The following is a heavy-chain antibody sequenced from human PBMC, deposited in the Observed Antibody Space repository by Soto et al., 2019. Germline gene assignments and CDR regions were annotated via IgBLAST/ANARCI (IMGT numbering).Heavy chain of an antibody. J-gene: IGHJ3*02. CDR2: ISGSGGST. V-gene: IGHV3-23*01. D-gene: IGHD3-22*01. Sequence: EVQLLESGGGLVQPGGSLRLSCAASGFTFSSYAMSWVRQAPGKGLEWVSAISGSGGSTYYADSVKGRFTISRDNSKNKLYLQMNSLRAEDTAVYYCAKVGYYYDSSGYYRAVGDAFDIWGQGTMVTVSS. CDR1: GFTFSSYA. CDR3: AKVGYYYDSSGYYRAVGDAFDI.